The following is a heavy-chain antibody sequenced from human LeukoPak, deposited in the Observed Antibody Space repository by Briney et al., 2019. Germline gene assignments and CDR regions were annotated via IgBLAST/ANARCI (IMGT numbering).Heavy chain of an antibody. CDR1: GGTFNSYA. CDR2: IMPLFGTA. D-gene: IGHD5-24*01. CDR3: ASGSLGDGYGVGDYYQYMDV. V-gene: IGHV1-69*05. J-gene: IGHJ6*03. Sequence: ASVKVSCKASGGTFNSYAISWVRQAPGQGLEWMGGIMPLFGTANYAQEFQGRVTFTTDESASTAYMEVSSLRSEDTAVYYCASGSLGDGYGVGDYYQYMDVWGKGTTVPVSS.